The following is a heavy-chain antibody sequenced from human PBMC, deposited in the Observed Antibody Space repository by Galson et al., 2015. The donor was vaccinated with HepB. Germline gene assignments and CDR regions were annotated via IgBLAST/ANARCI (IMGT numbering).Heavy chain of an antibody. V-gene: IGHV1-18*01. J-gene: IGHJ3*02. CDR2: ISAYNGNT. CDR3: ARDYCSSTSCYEQDDAFDI. D-gene: IGHD2-2*01. CDR1: GYTFTSYG. Sequence: SVKVSCKASGYTFTSYGISWVRQAPGQGLEWMGWISAYNGNTNYAQKLQGRVTMTTDTSTSTAYMELRSLRSDDTAVYYCARDYCSSTSCYEQDDAFDIWGQGTMVTVSS.